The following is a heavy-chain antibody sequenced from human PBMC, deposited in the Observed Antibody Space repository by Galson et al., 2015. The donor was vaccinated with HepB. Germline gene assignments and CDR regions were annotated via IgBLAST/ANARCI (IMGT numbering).Heavy chain of an antibody. Sequence: CAISGDSVSSLNVAWNWVRQSPSRGLEWLGRTYYRIRWYTDYAVSVKGRISINPDTSKNQLSLQLDSVTPEDTAVYYCAREDGDNIWYFDVWGRGSLVTVSS. D-gene: IGHD5-24*01. CDR2: TYYRIRWYT. J-gene: IGHJ2*01. CDR1: GDSVSSLNVA. V-gene: IGHV6-1*01. CDR3: AREDGDNIWYFDV.